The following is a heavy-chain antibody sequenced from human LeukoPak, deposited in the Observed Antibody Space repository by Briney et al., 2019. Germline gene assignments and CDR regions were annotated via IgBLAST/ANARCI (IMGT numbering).Heavy chain of an antibody. D-gene: IGHD5-24*01. CDR1: GGSISSGSYY. Sequence: PSETLSLTCTVSGGSISSGSYYWSWIRQPAGKGLEWIGRIYTSGSTNYNPSLKSRVTISVDTSKNQFSLKLSSVTAADTAVYYCARHRRDGYNYHYYMDVWGKGTTVTISS. V-gene: IGHV4-61*02. CDR2: IYTSGST. CDR3: ARHRRDGYNYHYYMDV. J-gene: IGHJ6*03.